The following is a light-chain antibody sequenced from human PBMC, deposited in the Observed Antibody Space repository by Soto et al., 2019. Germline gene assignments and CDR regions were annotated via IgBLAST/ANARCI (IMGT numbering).Light chain of an antibody. Sequence: EIVLTQSPGTLSLSPGERATLSCRASQSVSSGYLAWYQQKPGQAPRLLIYGASNRANGIPGRFSGSGSGTDFTLTISRLEPEDFGVYYCQQYGGSPFTFGQGTKLETK. V-gene: IGKV3-20*01. CDR3: QQYGGSPFT. J-gene: IGKJ2*01. CDR2: GAS. CDR1: QSVSSGY.